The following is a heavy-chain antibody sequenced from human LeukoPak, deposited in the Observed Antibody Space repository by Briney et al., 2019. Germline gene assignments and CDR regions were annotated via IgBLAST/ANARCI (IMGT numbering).Heavy chain of an antibody. Sequence: GGSLRLSCAASGFTFSSYGMHWVRQAPGKGLEWVAFIRYDGSNKYYADSVKGRFTISRDNSKNTLYLQMNSLRAEDTALYYCARFVLRYFDWTPGGAFDIWGQGTMVTVSS. CDR3: ARFVLRYFDWTPGGAFDI. V-gene: IGHV3-30*02. CDR1: GFTFSSYG. D-gene: IGHD3-9*01. CDR2: IRYDGSNK. J-gene: IGHJ3*02.